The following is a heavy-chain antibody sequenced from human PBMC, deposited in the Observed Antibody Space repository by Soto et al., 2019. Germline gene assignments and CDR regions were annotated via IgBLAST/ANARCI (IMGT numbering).Heavy chain of an antibody. J-gene: IGHJ5*02. D-gene: IGHD2-2*02. Sequence: ASVKVSCKASGYTFTSYDINWVRQATGQGLEWMGWMNPNSGNTGYAQKFQGRVTMTRNTSISTAYMELSSLRSEDTAVYYCARGRDIVVVPAATPNWFDPWGQGTLVTVSS. V-gene: IGHV1-8*01. CDR3: ARGRDIVVVPAATPNWFDP. CDR1: GYTFTSYD. CDR2: MNPNSGNT.